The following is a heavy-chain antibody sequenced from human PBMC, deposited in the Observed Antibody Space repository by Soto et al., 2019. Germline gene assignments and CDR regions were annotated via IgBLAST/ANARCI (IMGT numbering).Heavy chain of an antibody. CDR3: ARSPAWGWYSFIPGY. CDR2: IIPIFGTA. Sequence: QVQLVQSGAEVKKPGSSVKVSCKASGGTFSSYAISWVRQAPGQGLEWMGGIIPIFGTANYAQKFQGRVTITADESTSTADMELSSLRSEDTAVYYGARSPAWGWYSFIPGYWGQGTLVTVSS. CDR1: GGTFSSYA. V-gene: IGHV1-69*01. D-gene: IGHD6-19*01. J-gene: IGHJ4*02.